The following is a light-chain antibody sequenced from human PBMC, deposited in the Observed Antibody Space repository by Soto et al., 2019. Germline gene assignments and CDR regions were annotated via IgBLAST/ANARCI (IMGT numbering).Light chain of an antibody. Sequence: QTVVTQPPSASGTPGQRVTISCSGSSSNIGSNYVYWYQQLPGSAPKLLIYRNDQRPSGVPDRFSASKSGTAASLAISGLXXEDEADYHCAAWDDSLSAVVFGGGTKLTVL. V-gene: IGLV1-47*01. CDR2: RND. CDR3: AAWDDSLSAVV. J-gene: IGLJ2*01. CDR1: SSNIGSNY.